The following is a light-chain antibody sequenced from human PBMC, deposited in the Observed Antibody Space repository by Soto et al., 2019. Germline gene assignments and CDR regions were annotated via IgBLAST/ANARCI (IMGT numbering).Light chain of an antibody. Sequence: DIQMTQSPSPLSASVGDRVTITCRASQDINNYLAWYQQKPGKPPKLLIYAASTLQSGVPSRFSGGGSGTDFTLTINSLQPEDVATYYCQRYNNGPPVTFGPGTKV. CDR3: QRYNNGPPVT. CDR2: AAS. J-gene: IGKJ3*01. CDR1: QDINNY. V-gene: IGKV1-27*01.